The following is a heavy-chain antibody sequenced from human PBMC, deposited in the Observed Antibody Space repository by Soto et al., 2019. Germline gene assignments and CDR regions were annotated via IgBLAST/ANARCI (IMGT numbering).Heavy chain of an antibody. CDR2: ISSSSSYI. CDR1: GFTFSTYS. CDR3: ARYDSSGYYWPYYWYGMDV. D-gene: IGHD3-22*01. Sequence: EVQLVESGGGLVKPGGSLRLSCTASGFTFSTYSMNWVRQAPGKGLEWVSSISSSSSYIYYADSVKGRFTISRDNAKNALYLQMNSMRAEDTAVYYCARYDSSGYYWPYYWYGMDVWGQGTTVTVSS. J-gene: IGHJ6*02. V-gene: IGHV3-21*01.